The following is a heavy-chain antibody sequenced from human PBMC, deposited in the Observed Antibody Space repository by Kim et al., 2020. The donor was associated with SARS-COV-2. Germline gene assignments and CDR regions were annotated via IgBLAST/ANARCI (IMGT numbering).Heavy chain of an antibody. CDR1: GGSISSSSYY. D-gene: IGHD6-19*01. CDR2: IYYSGST. V-gene: IGHV4-39*01. CDR3: ARSDPVAGYFDY. Sequence: GSLRLSCTVSGGSISSSSYYWGWIRQPPGKGLEWIGSIYYSGSTYYNPSLKSRVTISVDTSKNQFSLKLSSVTAADTAVYYCARSDPVAGYFDYWGQGT. J-gene: IGHJ4*02.